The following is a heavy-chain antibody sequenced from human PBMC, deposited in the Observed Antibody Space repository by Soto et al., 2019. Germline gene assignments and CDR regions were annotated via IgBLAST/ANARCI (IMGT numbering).Heavy chain of an antibody. CDR1: GFTFSSYW. J-gene: IGHJ4*02. CDR3: ARDLISATGFDY. Sequence: EVHLVESGGGLGQPGGSLRLSCAASGFTFSSYWMSWVRQAPGKGLEWVANIKQDGSEKYYVDSVKGRFTISRDNPRNSLYLQLNSLRAEDTAVYYCARDLISATGFDYWGQGTLVTVSS. CDR2: IKQDGSEK. V-gene: IGHV3-7*05. D-gene: IGHD2-15*01.